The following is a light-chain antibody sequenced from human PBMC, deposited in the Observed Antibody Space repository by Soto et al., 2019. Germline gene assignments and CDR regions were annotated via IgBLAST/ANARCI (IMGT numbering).Light chain of an antibody. V-gene: IGLV2-23*01. J-gene: IGLJ2*01. Sequence: QSALTQPASVSGSPGQSITISCTGTSSHVGSYSLVSWYQQHPGKAPKLIIFEDSKRFSVVSNRFSGSKSGNTASLTVSGLQAEDEADYYCSSYANRNLVFGGGTKLTVL. CDR2: EDS. CDR1: SSHVGSYSL. CDR3: SSYANRNLV.